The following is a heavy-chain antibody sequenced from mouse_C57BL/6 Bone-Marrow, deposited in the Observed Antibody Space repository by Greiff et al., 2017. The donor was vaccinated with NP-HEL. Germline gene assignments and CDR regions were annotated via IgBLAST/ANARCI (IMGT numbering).Heavy chain of an antibody. CDR3: ASLTTIAYAMDY. CDR2: IAPSASYT. V-gene: IGHV1-59*01. J-gene: IGHJ4*01. CDR1: GYTFPSYW. D-gene: IGHD1-1*01. Sequence: VQLQQPGAELVRPGTSVKLSCKASGYTFPSYWMHWVKQRPGQGLAWIGVIAPSASYTNYNQKFKGKATLTVDTSSSTAYMQLSSLTSEVSAVDYWASLTTIAYAMDYWGQGTSVTVSS.